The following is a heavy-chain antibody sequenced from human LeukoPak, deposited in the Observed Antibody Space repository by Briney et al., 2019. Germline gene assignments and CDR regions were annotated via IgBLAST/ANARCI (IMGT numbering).Heavy chain of an antibody. Sequence: SETLSLTCTVSGGSISSSSYYWGWIRQPPGKGLEWIGSIYYSGSTYYNPSLKSRVTISVDTSKNQFSLKLSSVTAADTAVYYCAGSRPGVDTHPKHFDYWGQGTLVTVSS. CDR3: AGSRPGVDTHPKHFDY. V-gene: IGHV4-39*07. CDR1: GGSISSSSYY. CDR2: IYYSGST. J-gene: IGHJ4*02. D-gene: IGHD5-18*01.